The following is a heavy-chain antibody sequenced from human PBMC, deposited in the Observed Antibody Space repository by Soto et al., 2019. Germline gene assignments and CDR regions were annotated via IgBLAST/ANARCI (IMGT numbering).Heavy chain of an antibody. CDR3: ARGFRVEGAYGAGAFFDY. V-gene: IGHV3-53*01. CDR1: GLPVSTNY. CDR2: IYSDGRT. D-gene: IGHD1-26*01. Sequence: PGGSLRLSCVVPGLPVSTNYMSWVRQAPGKGLEWVSFIYSDGRTFYADSVKGRFTVSRLSSKNTLYLQMNSLRAEDTAVYYCARGFRVEGAYGAGAFFDYWAQGTLVTVSS. J-gene: IGHJ4*02.